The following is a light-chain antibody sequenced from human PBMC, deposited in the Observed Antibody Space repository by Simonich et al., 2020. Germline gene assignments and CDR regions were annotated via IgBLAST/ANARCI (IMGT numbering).Light chain of an antibody. CDR1: SSDVGSYNP. J-gene: IGLJ2*01. CDR3: CSYAGSYTLV. Sequence: QSALTQPAFVSGSPGQSITISCTGTSSDVGSYNPVTWNRQHPGKAPKLMIYEDSQRPAGGSKRFSGSKSGNTASLTISGLQAEDEADYYCCSYAGSYTLVFGGGTKLTVL. V-gene: IGLV2-23*01. CDR2: EDS.